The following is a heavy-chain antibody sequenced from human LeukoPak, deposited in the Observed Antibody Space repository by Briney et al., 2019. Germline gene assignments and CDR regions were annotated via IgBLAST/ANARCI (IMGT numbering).Heavy chain of an antibody. Sequence: ASVKVSCKASGYTFTDYYIHWVRQAPGQGLEWMGWIDPNSGGTNYAQIFRGRVTMTRDTSISTAYMELSSLRSDDTAVYYCARDLLGYQLFENWFDPWGQGTLVTVSS. J-gene: IGHJ5*02. CDR1: GYTFTDYY. CDR3: ARDLLGYQLFENWFDP. D-gene: IGHD2-2*01. CDR2: IDPNSGGT. V-gene: IGHV1-2*02.